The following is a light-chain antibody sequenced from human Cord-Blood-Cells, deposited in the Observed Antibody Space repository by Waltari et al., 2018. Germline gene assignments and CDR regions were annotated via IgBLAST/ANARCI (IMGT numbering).Light chain of an antibody. V-gene: IGLV2-11*01. CDR2: DVS. Sequence: QSALTQPRSVSGSPGQSVTISCTGTSSDVGGYNYVSWYQQHPGKAPKLMIYDVSTRPEGVPDRFSGSKSGNTASLTISGLQAEDEADYYCCSYAGSYTVVFGGGTKLTVL. CDR1: SSDVGGYNY. J-gene: IGLJ2*01. CDR3: CSYAGSYTVV.